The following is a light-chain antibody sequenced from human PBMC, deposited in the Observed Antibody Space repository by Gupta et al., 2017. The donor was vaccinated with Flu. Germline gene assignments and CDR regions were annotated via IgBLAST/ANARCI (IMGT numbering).Light chain of an antibody. CDR1: QGLVHSDGNTY. J-gene: IGKJ1*01. CDR3: MQATQFPWT. Sequence: VTPPTPLLSPVVLGRPASISCRSSQGLVHSDGNTYLSWLHQRPGQPPRLLIYKVSNRFSGVPDRFTGSGAGTDFTLRISRVEAEDAGVYYCMQATQFPWTFGQGTKVEIK. V-gene: IGKV2-24*01. CDR2: KVS.